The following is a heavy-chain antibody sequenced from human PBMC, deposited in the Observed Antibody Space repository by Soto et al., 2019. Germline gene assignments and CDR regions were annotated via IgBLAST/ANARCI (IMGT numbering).Heavy chain of an antibody. CDR2: INPNNGVT. CDR1: GYTFTDYY. CDR3: ARGALTVAYWFDP. Sequence: QVQLVQSGAEVKKPGASVKVSCKASGYTFTDYYINWVRQAPGQGLEWMGWINPNNGVTNYAQKFQGRVTMTRDTSISTAYMDLGRLRFDDTALYYCARGALTVAYWFDPWGQGTQVTVSS. D-gene: IGHD6-19*01. J-gene: IGHJ5*02. V-gene: IGHV1-2*02.